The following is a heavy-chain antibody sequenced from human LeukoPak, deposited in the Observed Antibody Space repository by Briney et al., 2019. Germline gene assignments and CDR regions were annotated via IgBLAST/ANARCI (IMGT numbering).Heavy chain of an antibody. CDR1: GGTFSSYA. CDR2: IIPIFGTA. CDR3: ARDRITMVRGVIITTDAFDI. Sequence: GASVKVSCKASGGTFSSYAISWVRQAPGQGLEWMGGIIPIFGTANYAQKFQGRVTITTDESTSTAYMELSSLRSEDTAVYYCARDRITMVRGVIITTDAFDIWGQGTMVTVSS. J-gene: IGHJ3*02. D-gene: IGHD3-10*01. V-gene: IGHV1-69*05.